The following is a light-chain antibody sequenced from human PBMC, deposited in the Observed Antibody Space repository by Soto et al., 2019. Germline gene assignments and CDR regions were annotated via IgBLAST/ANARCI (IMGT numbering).Light chain of an antibody. CDR3: QEYNSYLRT. CDR1: ESISRW. V-gene: IGKV1-5*03. Sequence: DTQMSQSASTLSASIGDRVAITCRASESISRWVAWYQQKPGKAPKLLIYKASNLEGGVPSRFSGSGSGTEFTLTISSLQPDDFATYYCQEYNSYLRTFGQGTKVDIK. CDR2: KAS. J-gene: IGKJ1*01.